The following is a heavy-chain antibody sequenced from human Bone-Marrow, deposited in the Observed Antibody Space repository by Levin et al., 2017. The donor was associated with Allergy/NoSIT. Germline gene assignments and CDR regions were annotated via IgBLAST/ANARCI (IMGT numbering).Heavy chain of an antibody. CDR2: IFHGGTT. CDR1: GDSIGSGGFS. J-gene: IGHJ4*02. D-gene: IGHD4-17*01. V-gene: IGHV4-30-2*01. Sequence: NTSETLSLTCAVSGDSIGSGGFSWNWIRQPPGKGLEWIGNIFHGGTTAYNPSLKGRVTLSVDMSKTQSSLNLNSLTAADTAVYYCSREGAYGDYDYWGQGTLVTVSS. CDR3: SREGAYGDYDY.